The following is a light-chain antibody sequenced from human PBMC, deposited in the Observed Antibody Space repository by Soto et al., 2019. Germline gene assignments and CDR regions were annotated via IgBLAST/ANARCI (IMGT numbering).Light chain of an antibody. Sequence: DIQMTQSPSSLSASVGDRVTITCRASQSISTYLNWYQQRPGKAPKLLIYAASSLQSEVPSRFSGSGSGTDFTLTISSLQPEDFATYYCQQSYSTPLMYTFGQGTKLEI. CDR2: AAS. V-gene: IGKV1-39*01. J-gene: IGKJ2*01. CDR1: QSISTY. CDR3: QQSYSTPLMYT.